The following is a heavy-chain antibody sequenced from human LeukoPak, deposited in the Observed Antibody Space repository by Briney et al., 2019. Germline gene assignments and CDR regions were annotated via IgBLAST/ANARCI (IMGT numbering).Heavy chain of an antibody. CDR3: ARDGVAAAGRFFDF. D-gene: IGHD6-13*01. CDR2: IYFSGST. CDR1: GGSISTYY. Sequence: SETLSLTCTVSGGSISTYYWSWIRQPAGKGLEWIGRIYFSGSTNYNPSLESRVTMSVDTSKNQFSLNLTSVTAADTAVYYCARDGVAAAGRFFDFWGQGTLVTASS. V-gene: IGHV4-4*07. J-gene: IGHJ4*02.